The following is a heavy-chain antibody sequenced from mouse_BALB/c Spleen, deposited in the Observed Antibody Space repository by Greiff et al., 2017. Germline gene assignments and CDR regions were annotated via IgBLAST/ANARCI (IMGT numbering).Heavy chain of an antibody. J-gene: IGHJ4*01. CDR1: GFTFNTYA. V-gene: IGHV10-1*02. Sequence: EVQLVESGGGLVQPKGSLKLSCAASGFTFNTYAMNWVRQAPGKGLEWVARIRSKSNNYATYYADSVKDRFTISRDDSQSMLYLQMSNLKTEDTAMYYCVRSLMDYWGQGTSVTGSS. CDR2: IRSKSNNYAT. CDR3: VRSLMDY.